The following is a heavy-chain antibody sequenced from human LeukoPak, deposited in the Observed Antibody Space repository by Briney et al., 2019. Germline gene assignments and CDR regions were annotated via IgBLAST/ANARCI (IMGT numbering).Heavy chain of an antibody. D-gene: IGHD3-10*01. V-gene: IGHV1-46*01. CDR1: GYTFTSYY. Sequence: ASVKVSCKASGYTFTSYYMHWVRQAPGQGLECMGIINPSGGSTSYAQKFQGRVTMTRDTSTSTVYMELSSLRSEDTAVYYCARLRSAYYYGSGSYLDYWGQGTLVTVSS. CDR2: INPSGGST. J-gene: IGHJ4*02. CDR3: ARLRSAYYYGSGSYLDY.